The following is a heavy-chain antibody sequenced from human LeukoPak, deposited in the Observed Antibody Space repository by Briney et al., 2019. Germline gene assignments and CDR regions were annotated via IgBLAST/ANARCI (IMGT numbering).Heavy chain of an antibody. V-gene: IGHV3-23*01. D-gene: IGHD6-13*01. CDR3: ARVAYSSNWYIDY. J-gene: IGHJ4*02. CDR1: GFIFSSSA. Sequence: GGSLRLSCAPSGFIFSSSAMSWVRQAPGKGLEWVSSISGTGGITYYVDSVKGRFTCSRDNSKNTLYLQMNSLRAEDTAIYYCARVAYSSNWYIDYWGQGTLVAVSS. CDR2: ISGTGGIT.